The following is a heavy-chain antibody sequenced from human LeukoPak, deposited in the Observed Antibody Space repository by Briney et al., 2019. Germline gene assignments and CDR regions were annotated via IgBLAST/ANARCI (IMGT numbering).Heavy chain of an antibody. CDR2: IRYDGSNK. CDR3: AKDRRSRVAATPYYFDY. J-gene: IGHJ4*02. CDR1: GFTFSSYG. V-gene: IGHV3-30*02. Sequence: PGGSLRLSCAASGFTFSSYGMHWVRQAPGKGLEWVAFIRYDGSNKYYADSVKGRFTISRDNSKNTLYLQMNSLRAEDTAVYYCAKDRRSRVAATPYYFDYWGQGTLVTVSS. D-gene: IGHD2-15*01.